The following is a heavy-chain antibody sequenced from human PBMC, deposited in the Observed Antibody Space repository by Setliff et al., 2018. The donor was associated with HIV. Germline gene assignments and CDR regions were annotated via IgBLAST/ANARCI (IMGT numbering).Heavy chain of an antibody. J-gene: IGHJ4*02. Sequence: ASVKVSCKASGYIFTNYAIHWVRQAPGQRLEWMGGFNAGNLNTKYSQKFQGRVTFTGDTSASTTYMELSSLRSEDTAVYYCAREEMSMWLPEYFFDFWGQGTLGTVSS. V-gene: IGHV1-3*01. CDR1: GYIFTNYA. CDR3: AREEMSMWLPEYFFDF. D-gene: IGHD5-12*01. CDR2: FNAGNLNT.